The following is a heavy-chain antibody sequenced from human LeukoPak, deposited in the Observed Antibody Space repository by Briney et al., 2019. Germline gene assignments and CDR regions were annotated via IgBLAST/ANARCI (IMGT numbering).Heavy chain of an antibody. Sequence: AGGSLRLSCAASGFTFSSYAMSWVRQAPGKGLEWVSAISGSGGSTYYADSVKGRFTISRDNSKNTLYLQMNSLRAEDMAVYYCAKDLPVTTFILDYWGQGTLVTVSS. CDR2: ISGSGGST. CDR3: AKDLPVTTFILDY. V-gene: IGHV3-23*01. CDR1: GFTFSSYA. D-gene: IGHD4-17*01. J-gene: IGHJ4*02.